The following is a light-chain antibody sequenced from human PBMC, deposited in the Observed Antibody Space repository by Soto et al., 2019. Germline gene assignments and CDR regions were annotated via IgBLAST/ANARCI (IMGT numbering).Light chain of an antibody. CDR2: DVS. CDR1: SRDVGGYYY. CDR3: CSYVGPHTLYV. V-gene: IGLV2-11*01. Sequence: QSALTQPRSVSGSPGQSVTISCTGTSRDVGGYYYVSWYQQHPGKAPQVILYDVSQRPSGVPDRFSGSKSGNTASLTISGLQAGDEADYYCCSYVGPHTLYVFGTGTKVTVL. J-gene: IGLJ1*01.